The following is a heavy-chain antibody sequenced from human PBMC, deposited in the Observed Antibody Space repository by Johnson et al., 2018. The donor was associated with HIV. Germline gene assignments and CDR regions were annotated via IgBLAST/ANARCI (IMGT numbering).Heavy chain of an antibody. CDR2: ISGGGGST. CDR1: GFTFSTYA. CDR3: ARGPLYYYDSNPRIGAFDI. Sequence: VQLVESGGGLVQPGGSLRLSCEASGFTFSTYAMSWVRQAPGKGLEWVSGISGGGGSTYYADSVKGRFTLSRDNSKNTLYLQMNSLRDEDTAVYYCARGPLYYYDSNPRIGAFDIWGQGTMVTVSS. D-gene: IGHD3-22*01. V-gene: IGHV3-23*04. J-gene: IGHJ3*02.